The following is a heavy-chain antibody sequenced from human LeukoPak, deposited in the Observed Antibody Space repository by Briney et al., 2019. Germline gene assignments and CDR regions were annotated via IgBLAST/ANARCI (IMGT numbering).Heavy chain of an antibody. Sequence: ASVKVSCKVSGYTLTELSMHWVRQAPGKGLEWMGGFDPEDGETIYAQKFQGRVTMTEDTSTDTAYMELSSLRSEDAAVYYCATDTAFRVFGVVYDYWGQGTLVTVSS. D-gene: IGHD3-3*01. V-gene: IGHV1-24*01. J-gene: IGHJ4*02. CDR2: FDPEDGET. CDR3: ATDTAFRVFGVVYDY. CDR1: GYTLTELS.